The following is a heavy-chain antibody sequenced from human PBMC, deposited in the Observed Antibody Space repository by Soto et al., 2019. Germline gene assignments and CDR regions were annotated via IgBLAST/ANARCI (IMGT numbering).Heavy chain of an antibody. CDR3: ARGGDPDY. V-gene: IGHV3-74*01. J-gene: IGHJ4*02. CDR2: LQTDGSHP. CDR1: GFTFDYYW. Sequence: EVHLVASGGGLVQPGGSLRLSCVASGFTFDYYWMHRVRQPPGGGLMWVSRLQTDGSHPDYAASVKGRFTISRDNVKNTLYLQMNNLRVEDTAVYYCARGGDPDYGGQGTLVTVSS. D-gene: IGHD2-21*02.